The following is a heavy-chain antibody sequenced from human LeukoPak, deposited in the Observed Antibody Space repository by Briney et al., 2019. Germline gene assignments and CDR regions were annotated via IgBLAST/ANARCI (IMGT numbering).Heavy chain of an antibody. CDR1: GYTFTGYY. V-gene: IGHV1-2*02. J-gene: IGHJ4*02. D-gene: IGHD3-16*01. Sequence: GASVKVSCKASGYTFTGYYMHWVRQAPGQGLEWMGWINPNSGGTNYAQKIQGRVTMTRATSISTAYMELSRLRSDDTAVYYCARVGYDYVWGSLDYWGQGTLVTVSS. CDR3: ARVGYDYVWGSLDY. CDR2: INPNSGGT.